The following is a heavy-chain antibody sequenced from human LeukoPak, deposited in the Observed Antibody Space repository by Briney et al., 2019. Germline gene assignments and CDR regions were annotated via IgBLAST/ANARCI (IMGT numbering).Heavy chain of an antibody. V-gene: IGHV4-38-2*02. J-gene: IGHJ5*02. Sequence: PSETLSLTCAVFGYSITSCFSWGWIRQPPGKGLEWIGTISHSGSTDYKSTLEGRLTISMDTSKNQFSLRLTSVTAADTAVYYCAREGAVPGIDPWGQGTLVTVSS. CDR1: GYSITSCFS. D-gene: IGHD3-16*01. CDR3: AREGAVPGIDP. CDR2: ISHSGST.